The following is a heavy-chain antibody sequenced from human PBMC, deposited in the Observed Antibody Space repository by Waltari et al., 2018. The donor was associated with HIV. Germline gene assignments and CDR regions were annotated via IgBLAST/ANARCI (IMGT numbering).Heavy chain of an antibody. D-gene: IGHD5-18*01. CDR1: EFTFSTYA. CDR2: ISGSGGST. J-gene: IGHJ4*02. V-gene: IGHV3-23*01. CDR3: AKDNSYRGNYFDY. Sequence: EVQLLESGGGLVQPGGSLRLSCVASEFTFSTYAMSWVRQAPGKGLEWVSAISGSGGSTYYADSVKGRFTISRDNSKNTLYLQMNSLRADDTAVYYCAKDNSYRGNYFDYWGQGTLVTVSS.